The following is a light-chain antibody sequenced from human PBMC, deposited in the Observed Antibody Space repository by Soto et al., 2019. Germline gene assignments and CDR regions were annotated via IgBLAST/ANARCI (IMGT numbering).Light chain of an antibody. V-gene: IGLV3-1*01. CDR1: KLGDKF. Sequence: SYELTQPPSVSVSPGQTASITCSGDKLGDKFVCWYQQKPGQSPVLVIYQDSKRPSGIPERFSGSNSGNTATLTISGTQTMDEADFYCQAWDTSTAVFGGGTKLTVL. CDR2: QDS. J-gene: IGLJ2*01. CDR3: QAWDTSTAV.